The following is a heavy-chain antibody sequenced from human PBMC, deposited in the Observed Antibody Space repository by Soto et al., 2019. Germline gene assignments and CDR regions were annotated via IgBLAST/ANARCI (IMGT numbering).Heavy chain of an antibody. V-gene: IGHV3-74*01. J-gene: IGHJ4*02. D-gene: IGHD3-10*01. CDR2: IDEYGCTI. CDR3: TRDIGGKGAY. Sequence: EVQLVESGGGLVQPGGSLRLSCAASGFTFSSYWMHWVRQVPGKGLLWVSRIDEYGCTINYADSVRGRFTISRDNARNTLYLEMNSLRAEDTALYYCTRDIGGKGAYWGPGTLVTVSS. CDR1: GFTFSSYW.